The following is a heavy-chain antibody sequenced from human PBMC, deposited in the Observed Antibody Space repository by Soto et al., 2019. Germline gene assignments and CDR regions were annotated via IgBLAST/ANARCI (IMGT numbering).Heavy chain of an antibody. Sequence: QVHLVESGGGVVQPGRSLRLSCAASGFTYTDFALHWVRQAPGKGLEWVAFISYDGSDKYYADSVKGRFAISRDNSKNTLYVQMNSLRPEDTAVYFCARRAYDSYYAIAVWGQGTTVTVSS. D-gene: IGHD3-22*01. CDR3: ARRAYDSYYAIAV. J-gene: IGHJ6*02. V-gene: IGHV3-30*09. CDR2: ISYDGSDK. CDR1: GFTYTDFA.